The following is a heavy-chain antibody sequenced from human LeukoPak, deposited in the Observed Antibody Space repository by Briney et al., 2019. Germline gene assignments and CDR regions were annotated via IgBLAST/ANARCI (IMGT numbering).Heavy chain of an antibody. CDR3: ARGGYSSSYFDY. V-gene: IGHV4-30-2*01. CDR2: IYHSGST. Sequence: SETLSLTCAVSGGSISSGGYSWSWIRQPPGKGLEWIGYIYHSGSTYYNPSLKSRVTISVDTSKNQFSLKLSSVTAADTAVYYCARGGYSSSYFDYWGQGTLVTVSS. D-gene: IGHD6-13*01. J-gene: IGHJ4*02. CDR1: GGSISSGGYS.